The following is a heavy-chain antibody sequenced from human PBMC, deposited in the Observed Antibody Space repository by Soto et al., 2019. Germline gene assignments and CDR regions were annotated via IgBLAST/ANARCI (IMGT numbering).Heavy chain of an antibody. CDR2: INPSGGST. V-gene: IGHV1-46*01. D-gene: IGHD2-8*01. CDR1: GYTFTSYY. Sequence: QVQLVQSGAEVKKPGASVKISCKASGYTFTSYYMHWVRQAPGQGLEWMGIINPSGGSTNYEQKSQGRFAMTRDTSTSTVYIELNSLRSEDTAVYYSARPAYPCCINAVCYPLDYWGQGTLVTVSS. J-gene: IGHJ4*02. CDR3: ARPAYPCCINAVCYPLDY.